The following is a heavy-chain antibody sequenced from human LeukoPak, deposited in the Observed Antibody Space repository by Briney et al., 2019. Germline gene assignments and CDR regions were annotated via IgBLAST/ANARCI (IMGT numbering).Heavy chain of an antibody. CDR3: AGLKGMDV. CDR1: GFTFSSYA. V-gene: IGHV3-23*01. Sequence: GGSLRLSCAASGFTFSSYAMSWVRQAPGKGLEWVSSIGGSGGDTYYADSVKGRFTISRDNSKNTLHLQMNSLRAEDTAVYYCAGLKGMDVWGQGTTVTVSS. J-gene: IGHJ6*02. CDR2: IGGSGGDT.